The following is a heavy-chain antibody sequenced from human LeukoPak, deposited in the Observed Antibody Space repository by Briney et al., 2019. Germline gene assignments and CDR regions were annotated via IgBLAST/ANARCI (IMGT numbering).Heavy chain of an antibody. J-gene: IGHJ4*02. CDR3: ARGRNSGFDY. CDR2: TYYRSKWNN. D-gene: IGHD2/OR15-2a*01. V-gene: IGHV6-1*01. CDR1: GDSVSGNSAVA. Sequence: SHTLSLTCAISGDSVSGNSAVAWNWLWQSPSRGLEWLGRTYYRSKWNNDYAVSVKSRITINPDTSKNQYSLHLNSVTPEDTAVYYCARGRNSGFDYWGQGTLVTVSS.